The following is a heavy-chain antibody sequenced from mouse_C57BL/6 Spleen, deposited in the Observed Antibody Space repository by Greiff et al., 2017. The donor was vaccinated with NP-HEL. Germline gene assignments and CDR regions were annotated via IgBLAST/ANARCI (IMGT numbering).Heavy chain of an antibody. CDR1: GYAFSSYW. J-gene: IGHJ3*01. D-gene: IGHD2-3*01. V-gene: IGHV1-80*01. CDR2: IYPGDGDT. Sequence: QVQLKESGAELVKPGASVKISCKASGYAFSSYWMNWVKQRPGKGLEWIGQIYPGDGDTNYNGKFKGKATLTADKSSSTAYMELRSLTSEDSAVYFCARGEDGSKAYWGQGTLVTVSA. CDR3: ARGEDGSKAY.